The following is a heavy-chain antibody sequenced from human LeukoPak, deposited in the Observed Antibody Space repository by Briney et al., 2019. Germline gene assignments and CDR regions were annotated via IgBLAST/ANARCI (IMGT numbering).Heavy chain of an antibody. CDR3: ARGDLYYDILTGYYY. Sequence: PGRSLRLSCAASGFTFSSYAMHWVRQAPGKGLEWVAVISYDGSNKYYADSVKGRFTISRDNSKNTLYLQMNSLRAEDTAVYYCARGDLYYDILTGYYYWGQGTLVTVSS. CDR2: ISYDGSNK. CDR1: GFTFSSYA. D-gene: IGHD3-9*01. V-gene: IGHV3-30-3*02. J-gene: IGHJ4*02.